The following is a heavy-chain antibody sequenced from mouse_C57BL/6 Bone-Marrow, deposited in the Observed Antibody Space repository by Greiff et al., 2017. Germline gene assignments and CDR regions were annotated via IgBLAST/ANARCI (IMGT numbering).Heavy chain of an antibody. D-gene: IGHD1-1*01. Sequence: QVQLQQSGAELMKPGASVKLSCKATGYTFTGYWIEWVKQRPGHGLEWIGEILPGSGSTNYNEKFKGKATFTSDTSSNTAYMQLSSLTTEDSAIYYCARSIKFLYYYGSSPYYFDYWGQGTTLTVSS. CDR2: ILPGSGST. CDR1: GYTFTGYW. V-gene: IGHV1-9*01. J-gene: IGHJ2*01. CDR3: ARSIKFLYYYGSSPYYFDY.